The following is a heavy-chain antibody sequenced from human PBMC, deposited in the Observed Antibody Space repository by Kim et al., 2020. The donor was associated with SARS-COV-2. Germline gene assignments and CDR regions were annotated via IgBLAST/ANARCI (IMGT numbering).Heavy chain of an antibody. V-gene: IGHV4-31*03. CDR2: MYYSGKT. J-gene: IGHJ4*02. CDR3: ARGISGWYIDY. Sequence: SETLSLTCSVSGGSISSGSYYWSWIRQHLGKGLEWIGYMYYSGKTYYDPSLKSRITISIDTPKNQFSLKLNSVTAADTAVYYCARGISGWYIDYWGQGILVSVSS. D-gene: IGHD3-10*01. CDR1: GGSISSGSYY.